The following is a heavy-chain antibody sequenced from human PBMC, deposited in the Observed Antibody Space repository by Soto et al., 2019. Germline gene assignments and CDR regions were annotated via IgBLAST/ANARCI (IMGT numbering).Heavy chain of an antibody. J-gene: IGHJ3*02. CDR2: IIPILGIA. D-gene: IGHD4-17*01. CDR3: ARDLLTTVTLFRGHSDAFDI. CDR1: GGTFSSYT. Sequence: QVQLVQSGAEVKKPGSSVKVSCKASGGTFSSYTISWVRQAPGQGLEWMGRIIPILGIANYAPKFQGRVTITADKSTSTAYMELSSLRSEDTAVYYCARDLLTTVTLFRGHSDAFDIWGQGTMVTVSS. V-gene: IGHV1-69*08.